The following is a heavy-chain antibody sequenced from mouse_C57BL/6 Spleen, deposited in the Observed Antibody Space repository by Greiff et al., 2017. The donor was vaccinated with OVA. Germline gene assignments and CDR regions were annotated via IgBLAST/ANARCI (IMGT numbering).Heavy chain of an antibody. CDR3: ARGDGSPFAY. D-gene: IGHD2-3*01. V-gene: IGHV3-6*01. Sequence: ESGPGLVKPSQSLSLTCSVTGYSITSGYYWNWIRQFPGNKLEWMGYISYDGSNNYNPSLKNRISITRDTSKNQFFLKLNSVTTEDTATYYCARGDGSPFAYWGQGTLVTVSA. J-gene: IGHJ3*01. CDR1: GYSITSGYY. CDR2: ISYDGSN.